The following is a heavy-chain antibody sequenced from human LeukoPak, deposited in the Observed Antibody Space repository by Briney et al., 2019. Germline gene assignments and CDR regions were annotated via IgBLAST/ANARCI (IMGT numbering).Heavy chain of an antibody. CDR2: ISSSSSYI. Sequence: GGSLRLSCAASAFTFSSYSMNWVRQAPGKGLESVSSISSSSSYIYYADSVKGRFTISRYNDKNSLSLQMSSLRAEDTAVYYCARERYSRSSYDAFDMWGQGTMVTVSS. J-gene: IGHJ3*02. CDR1: AFTFSSYS. D-gene: IGHD6-6*01. V-gene: IGHV3-21*01. CDR3: ARERYSRSSYDAFDM.